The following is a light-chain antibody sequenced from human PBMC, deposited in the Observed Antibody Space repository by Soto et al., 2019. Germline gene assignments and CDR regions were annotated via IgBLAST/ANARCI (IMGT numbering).Light chain of an antibody. CDR1: QSISTS. J-gene: IGKJ4*01. CDR2: AAS. Sequence: DIQMTQSPSSLSASVGDRVTITCRASQSISTSLNWYQQKPGKAPELLIYAASSLQSGVPSRFSGSGSGTDFTLTISSLQPEDFATYYCQQSYITPLTFGGGTRVEIK. CDR3: QQSYITPLT. V-gene: IGKV1-39*01.